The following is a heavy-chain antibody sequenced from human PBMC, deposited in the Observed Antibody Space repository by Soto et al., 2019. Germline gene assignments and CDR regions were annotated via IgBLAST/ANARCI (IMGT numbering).Heavy chain of an antibody. D-gene: IGHD6-19*01. J-gene: IGHJ5*02. V-gene: IGHV4-59*01. Sequence: SETLSLTCTVSGSSISSYYWSWIRQPPGKGLEWIGYIYYSGSTNYNPSLKSRVTISVDTSKNQFSLKLSSVTAADTAVYYCARFGGYSSGWYNWFDPWGQGTLVTVPQ. CDR2: IYYSGST. CDR1: GSSISSYY. CDR3: ARFGGYSSGWYNWFDP.